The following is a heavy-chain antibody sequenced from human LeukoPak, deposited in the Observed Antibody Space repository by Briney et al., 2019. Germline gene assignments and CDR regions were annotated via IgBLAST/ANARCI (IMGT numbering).Heavy chain of an antibody. Sequence: GSLRLSCAASGFTVSSNYMSWVRQAPGKGLEWVSVIYSGGSTYYADSVKGRFTISRDNSKNTLYLQMNSLRAEDTAVYYYARDPASSSWYSDAFDIWGQGTMVTVSS. CDR1: GFTVSSNY. J-gene: IGHJ3*02. CDR2: IYSGGST. D-gene: IGHD6-13*01. V-gene: IGHV3-66*01. CDR3: ARDPASSSWYSDAFDI.